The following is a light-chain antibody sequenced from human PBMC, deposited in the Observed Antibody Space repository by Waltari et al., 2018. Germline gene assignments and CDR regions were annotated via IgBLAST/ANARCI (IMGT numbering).Light chain of an antibody. CDR1: GSDVGDYNS. CDR2: DVT. CDR3: CSYAGTWV. J-gene: IGLJ3*02. Sequence: QSALTQPRSVSGSPGQSVTISCTGTGSDVGDYNSVSCYQQHPGKAPKLVIYDVTKRPSGVPDRVSGCKSGHSACLTVSGLQAEDEADYYCCSYAGTWVFGGGTKLTVL. V-gene: IGLV2-11*01.